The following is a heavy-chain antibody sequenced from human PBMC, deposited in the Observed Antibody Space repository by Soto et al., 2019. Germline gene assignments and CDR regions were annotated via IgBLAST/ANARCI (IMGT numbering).Heavy chain of an antibody. CDR3: ARHRAAVDWFDP. J-gene: IGHJ5*02. Sequence: PSETLSLTCTVSGGSFSPNNWTWIRQPPGKGLEWIGYIYYSGSTNYNPSLKSRVTISVDTSKNQFSLKLSSVTAADTAVYYCARHRAAVDWFDPWGQGTLVTVSS. CDR2: IYYSGST. D-gene: IGHD6-13*01. CDR1: GGSFSPNN. V-gene: IGHV4-59*08.